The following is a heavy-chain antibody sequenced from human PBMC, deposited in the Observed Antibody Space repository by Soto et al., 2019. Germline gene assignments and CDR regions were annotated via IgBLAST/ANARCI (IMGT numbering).Heavy chain of an antibody. Sequence: QVQLQESGPGLVKPSQTLSLTCTVSGGSISSGGYYWSWIRQHPGKGLEWIGYIYYSGSTYYNPSLKSRVTISGDTSKNQFSLKLSSGTAADTAVYYCARSEGDSSGWVTTLDYWGQGTLVTVSS. CDR2: IYYSGST. CDR1: GGSISSGGYY. V-gene: IGHV4-31*03. J-gene: IGHJ4*02. CDR3: ARSEGDSSGWVTTLDY. D-gene: IGHD6-19*01.